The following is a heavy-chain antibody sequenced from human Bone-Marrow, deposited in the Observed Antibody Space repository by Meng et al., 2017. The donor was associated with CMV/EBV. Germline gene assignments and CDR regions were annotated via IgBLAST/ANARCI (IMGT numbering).Heavy chain of an antibody. CDR3: GRGREVGATRFDY. J-gene: IGHJ4*02. CDR1: GGSVSSGSYY. Sequence: GSLRLSCTVSGGSVSSGSYYWSWIRQPPGKGLEWIGYIYYSGSTNYNPSLKSRVTIPVDTSKNQFSLKLSSVTAADTAVDYCGRGREVGATRFDYWGQGTLVTVSS. V-gene: IGHV4-61*01. D-gene: IGHD1-26*01. CDR2: IYYSGST.